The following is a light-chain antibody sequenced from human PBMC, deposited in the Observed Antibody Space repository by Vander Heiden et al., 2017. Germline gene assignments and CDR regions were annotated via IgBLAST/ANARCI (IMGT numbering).Light chain of an antibody. V-gene: IGLV4-69*02. CDR1: SGHRSYA. J-gene: IGLJ2*01. Sequence: QLVLTQSPSASASMGASVKLTCTLSSGHRSYAIAWHQQQPEKGPRYLMKLNSDGSHSKGDGIPDRFSGSSYGAERYLTISSLQSEDEADYYCQTWGTGTQGVVFGGGTKLTVL. CDR2: LNSDGSH. CDR3: QTWGTGTQGVV.